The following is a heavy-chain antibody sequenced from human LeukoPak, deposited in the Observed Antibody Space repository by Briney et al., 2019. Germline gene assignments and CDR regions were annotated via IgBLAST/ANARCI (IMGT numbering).Heavy chain of an antibody. CDR2: INSDGSST. CDR1: GFTFRSYW. Sequence: GGSLRLSCAASGFTFRSYWMHWVRQAPGKGLVWVSRINSDGSSTSYADSVKGRFTISRDNAKNTLYLQMNSLRAEDTAVYYCARVAYYYDSSGTNDAFDIWGQGTMVTVSS. J-gene: IGHJ3*02. D-gene: IGHD3-22*01. V-gene: IGHV3-74*01. CDR3: ARVAYYYDSSGTNDAFDI.